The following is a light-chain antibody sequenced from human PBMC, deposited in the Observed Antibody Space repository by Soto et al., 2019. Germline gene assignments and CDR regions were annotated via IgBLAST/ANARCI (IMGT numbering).Light chain of an antibody. V-gene: IGKV3-11*01. CDR2: DAS. J-gene: IGKJ5*01. CDR1: QSVSSY. CDR3: QQHNNWPPIT. Sequence: EIVLTQSPATLSLSPGERATLSCRASQSVSSYLAWYQQKPGQAPRLLIYDASNRATGIPARFSGSGSGTEFTLTISSLQSEDFAVYYRQQHNNWPPITFGQGTRLEIK.